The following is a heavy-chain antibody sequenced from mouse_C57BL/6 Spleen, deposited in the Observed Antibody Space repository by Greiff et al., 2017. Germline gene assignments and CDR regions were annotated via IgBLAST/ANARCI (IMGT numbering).Heavy chain of an antibody. CDR1: GFTFSDYV. CDR2: IRCGSSTI. Sequence: EVMLVESGGGLVKPGGSLKLSCAASGFTFSDYVMHWVRQAPEKGLEWVAYIRCGSSTIYYADTVKGRFTISRDNAKNTLFRQMTSLRSEDTAMYYCARGHFDYWGQGTTLTVSS. CDR3: ARGHFDY. J-gene: IGHJ2*01. V-gene: IGHV5-17*01.